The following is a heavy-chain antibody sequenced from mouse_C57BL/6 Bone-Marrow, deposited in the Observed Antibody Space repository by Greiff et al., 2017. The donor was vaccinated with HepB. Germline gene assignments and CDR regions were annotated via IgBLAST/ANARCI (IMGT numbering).Heavy chain of an antibody. Sequence: DVQLVESGGGLVQPGGSLKLSCAASGFTFSDYYMYWVRQTPEKRLEWVAYISNGGGSTYYPDTVKGRFTISRDNAKNTLYLQMSRLKSEDTAMYYCARPMGLLRNWVAYWGQGTLVTVSA. V-gene: IGHV5-12*01. CDR3: ARPMGLLRNWVAY. J-gene: IGHJ3*01. D-gene: IGHD1-1*01. CDR1: GFTFSDYY. CDR2: ISNGGGST.